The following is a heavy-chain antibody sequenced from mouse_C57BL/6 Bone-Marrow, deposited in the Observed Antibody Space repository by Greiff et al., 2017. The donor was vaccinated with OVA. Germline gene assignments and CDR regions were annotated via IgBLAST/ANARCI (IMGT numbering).Heavy chain of an antibody. CDR1: GFSLTSYG. Sequence: VQVVESGPGLVQPSQSLSITCTVSGFSLTSYGVHWVRQSPGKGLEWLGVIWSGGSTDYNAAFISRRSISKDNSKSQVFFKMNSLQADDTAIYYCARNYYDYDNYAMDYWGQGTSVTVSS. CDR2: IWSGGST. V-gene: IGHV2-2*01. CDR3: ARNYYDYDNYAMDY. J-gene: IGHJ4*01. D-gene: IGHD2-4*01.